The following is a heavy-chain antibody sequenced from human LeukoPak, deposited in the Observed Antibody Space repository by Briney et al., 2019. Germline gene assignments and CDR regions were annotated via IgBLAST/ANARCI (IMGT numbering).Heavy chain of an antibody. J-gene: IGHJ6*03. V-gene: IGHV4-38-2*02. CDR2: IYHSGST. CDR3: ARDLVSSSWPYYYYYYMDV. D-gene: IGHD6-13*01. CDR1: GYSISSGYY. Sequence: SETLSLTCTVSGYSISSGYYWGWIRQPPGKGLEWIGNIYHSGSTYYNPSLKSRVTISVDTSKNQFSLKLSSVTAADTAVYYCARDLVSSSWPYYYYYYMDVWGKGTTVTVSS.